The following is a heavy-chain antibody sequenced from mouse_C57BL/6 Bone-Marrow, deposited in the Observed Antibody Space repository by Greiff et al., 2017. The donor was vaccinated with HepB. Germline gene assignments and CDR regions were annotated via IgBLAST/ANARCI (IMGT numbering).Heavy chain of an antibody. CDR3: ARPSITTVVATDAMDY. CDR2: IYPRSGNT. D-gene: IGHD1-1*01. J-gene: IGHJ4*01. Sequence: VKLQESGAELARPGASVKLSCKASGYTFTSYGISWVKQRTGQGLEWIGEIYPRSGNTYYNEKFKGKATLTADKSSSTAYMELRSLTSEDSAVYFCARPSITTVVATDAMDYWGQGTSVTVSS. V-gene: IGHV1-81*01. CDR1: GYTFTSYG.